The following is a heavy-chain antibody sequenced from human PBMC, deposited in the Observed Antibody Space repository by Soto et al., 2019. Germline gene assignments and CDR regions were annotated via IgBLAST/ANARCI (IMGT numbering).Heavy chain of an antibody. V-gene: IGHV1-18*04. CDR2: ISSLNGNT. Sequence: ASSEGSCKTSHAAFTGYTINWVRQAPGQGLEWLGWISSLNGNTYYARDFQGRLTMTTNTSATTAYMELRSLRSDDTAVYFCARGTVTSGRWFGPWGQGTLVTVSS. J-gene: IGHJ5*02. CDR1: HAAFTGYT. D-gene: IGHD4-17*01. CDR3: ARGTVTSGRWFGP.